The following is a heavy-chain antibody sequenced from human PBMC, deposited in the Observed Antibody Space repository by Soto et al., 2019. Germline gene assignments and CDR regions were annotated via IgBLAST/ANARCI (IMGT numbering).Heavy chain of an antibody. J-gene: IGHJ5*02. Sequence: QVQLVQSGAEVKKPGSSVKVSCKASGGTFSSYTISWVRQAPGQGLEWMGRIIPILGIANYAQKFQGRVTITADISTSTAYMELSSLRSEDTAVYYCARDGSIAAANWFDPWGQGTLVTVSS. D-gene: IGHD6-13*01. CDR2: IIPILGIA. CDR1: GGTFSSYT. V-gene: IGHV1-69*08. CDR3: ARDGSIAAANWFDP.